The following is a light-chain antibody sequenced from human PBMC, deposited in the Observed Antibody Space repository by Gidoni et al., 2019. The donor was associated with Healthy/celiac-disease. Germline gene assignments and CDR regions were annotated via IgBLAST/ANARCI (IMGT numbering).Light chain of an antibody. CDR1: QSVSSY. CDR2: DAS. J-gene: IGKJ4*01. Sequence: EIVLTQSPATLSLSPGERATLSCRASQSVSSYLAWYQQKPGQAPRLLIYDASNRATGIPPRFSGSGCGTDFTLTISSLEPEDFSVYYCRQRSSWPPLTFGGGTKVEIK. V-gene: IGKV3-11*01. CDR3: RQRSSWPPLT.